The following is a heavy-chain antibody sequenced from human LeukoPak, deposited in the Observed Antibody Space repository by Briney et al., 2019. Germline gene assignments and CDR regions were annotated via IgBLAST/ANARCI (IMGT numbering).Heavy chain of an antibody. D-gene: IGHD6-6*01. Sequence: GASVKVSCKAFGGTFSSYVINLVRQAPGQGLEWMGGIIPIFGTTNYAQKFQGRVTVTADESTNTVYMELSSLRSEDTAAYYCARPKGWSSSFLSPTNNWFDPWGRRTLVTVSS. CDR1: GGTFSSYV. V-gene: IGHV1-69*01. CDR2: IIPIFGTT. J-gene: IGHJ5*02. CDR3: ARPKGWSSSFLSPTNNWFDP.